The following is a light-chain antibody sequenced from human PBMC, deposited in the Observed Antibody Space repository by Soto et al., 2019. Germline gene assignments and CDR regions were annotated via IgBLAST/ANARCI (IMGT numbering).Light chain of an antibody. CDR3: QTWGTVIRV. J-gene: IGLJ2*01. CDR2: LNSDGSH. CDR1: SGHSSYA. Sequence: QPVLTQSPSASASLGASVKLTCTLSSGHSSYAIAWHQQQPEKGPRYLMKLNSDGSHSKGDGIPDRFSGSSSGAERYLTISSLQSEDEADYYRQTWGTVIRVFGGGTKLTVL. V-gene: IGLV4-69*01.